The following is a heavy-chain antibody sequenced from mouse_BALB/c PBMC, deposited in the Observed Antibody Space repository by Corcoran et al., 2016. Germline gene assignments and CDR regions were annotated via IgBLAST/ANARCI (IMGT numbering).Heavy chain of an antibody. J-gene: IGHJ2*01. CDR2: IDPANGNT. D-gene: IGHD4-1*01. Sequence: EVQLQQSGAELVKPGASVKLSCTASGFNIKDTSMHWVKQRPEQDLEWIGRIDPANGNTKYDPKFQGKATITDDTSSNTAYLQLSSLTSEDTAVYYCARSWDVDYWGQGTTLTVSS. V-gene: IGHV14-3*02. CDR3: ARSWDVDY. CDR1: GFNIKDTS.